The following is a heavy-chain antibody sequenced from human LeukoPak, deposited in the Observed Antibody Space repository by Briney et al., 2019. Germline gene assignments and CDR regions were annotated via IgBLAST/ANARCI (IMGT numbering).Heavy chain of an antibody. V-gene: IGHV4-59*08. CDR3: ARGARAGYNLEPFDY. D-gene: IGHD5-24*01. Sequence: PSETLSLTCTVSGGSMSSYYWSWIRQPPGKGLEGIGYIYYSGSTKYNASLKSRVTISVDTSKNQFSLKLSSVTAADTAVYYCARGARAGYNLEPFDYWGQGTLVTVSS. CDR1: GGSMSSYY. J-gene: IGHJ4*02. CDR2: IYYSGST.